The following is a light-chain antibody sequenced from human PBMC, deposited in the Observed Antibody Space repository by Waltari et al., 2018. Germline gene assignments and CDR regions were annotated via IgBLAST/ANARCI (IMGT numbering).Light chain of an antibody. CDR2: GAA. V-gene: IGKV3-15*01. CDR1: QSVSSS. J-gene: IGKJ2*01. Sequence: EIVMTPSPATLSVSPGERVTLSCRASQSVSSSLAWYQQKPGQAPSLLIYGAATRANGIPARFSGSGSGTEFTLTISSLQSEDIAIYYCQQYNNWLYTFGQGTKLEIK. CDR3: QQYNNWLYT.